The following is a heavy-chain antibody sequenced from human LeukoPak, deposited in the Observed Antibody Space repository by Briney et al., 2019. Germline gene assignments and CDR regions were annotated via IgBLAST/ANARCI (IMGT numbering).Heavy chain of an antibody. CDR1: VYTLNELS. CDR3: ATDLAWGSRRL. V-gene: IGHV1-24*01. J-gene: IGHJ4*02. D-gene: IGHD3-16*01. Sequence: ASVKVSCKVSVYTLNELSMHWVRQAPGKGLEWMGGFDPEDGETIYAQKFQGRVTMTEDTSTDTAYMELSSLRSEDTAVYYCATDLAWGSRRLWGQGTLVTVSS. CDR2: FDPEDGET.